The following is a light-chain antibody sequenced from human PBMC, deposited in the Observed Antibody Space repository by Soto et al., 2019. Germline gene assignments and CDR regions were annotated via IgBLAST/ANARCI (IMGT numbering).Light chain of an antibody. CDR1: QGISSY. CDR2: AAS. CDR3: QQYYSYPLRT. J-gene: IGKJ1*01. Sequence: AIRMTQSPSSLSASTGDRVTITCRASQGISSYLAWYQQKPGKAPKLLIYAASTLQSGVPSRFSGSGSGTDFTLTISCLQSEDFATYYCQQYYSYPLRTFGPGNKV. V-gene: IGKV1-8*01.